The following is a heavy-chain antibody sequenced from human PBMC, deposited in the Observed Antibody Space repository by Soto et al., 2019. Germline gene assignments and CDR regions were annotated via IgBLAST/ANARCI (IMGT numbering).Heavy chain of an antibody. Sequence: DLEESGGGLAKPGGALRLSCTDSGFTFSSHTMNWVRRAPGKGLEWVSSISATGSDIYYGDSVMGRFTISRDNAKNSLYLQLNNLRVEDTAVYYCARGYDVVRVPVAIRVGYFDHWGQGTVVTVSS. J-gene: IGHJ4*02. CDR1: GFTFSSHT. CDR3: ARGYDVVRVPVAIRVGYFDH. V-gene: IGHV3-21*01. D-gene: IGHD3-16*01. CDR2: ISATGSDI.